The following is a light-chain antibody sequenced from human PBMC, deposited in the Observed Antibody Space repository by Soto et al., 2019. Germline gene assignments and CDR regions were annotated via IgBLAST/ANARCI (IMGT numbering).Light chain of an antibody. J-gene: IGLJ3*02. V-gene: IGLV2-8*01. Sequence: QSALTQPPSASGSPGQSVTISCTGNSSGVGGYNYVSWYQQYPGRAPKLMIYEVTKRPSGVPDRFSGSKSGNTASLTVSGLQAEDEADYYCSSYAASNNFYFVFGGGTKLTVL. CDR3: SSYAASNNFYFV. CDR2: EVT. CDR1: SSGVGGYNY.